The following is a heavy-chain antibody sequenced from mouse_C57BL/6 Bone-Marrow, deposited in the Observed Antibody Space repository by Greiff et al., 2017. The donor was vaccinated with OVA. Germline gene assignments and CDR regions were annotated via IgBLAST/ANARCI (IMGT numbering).Heavy chain of an antibody. Sequence: QVQLQQSGAELVKPGASVKLSCKASGYTFTSYWMQWVKQRPGQGLEWIGEIDPSDSYTNYNQKFKGKATLTVDTSSSTAYMQLSSLTSEDSAVYYCARLRYYGSSWDWFAYWGQGTLVTVSA. CDR3: ARLRYYGSSWDWFAY. CDR1: GYTFTSYW. V-gene: IGHV1-50*01. D-gene: IGHD1-1*01. CDR2: IDPSDSYT. J-gene: IGHJ3*01.